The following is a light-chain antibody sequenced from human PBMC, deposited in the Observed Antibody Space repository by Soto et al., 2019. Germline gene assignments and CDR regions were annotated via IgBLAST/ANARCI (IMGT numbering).Light chain of an antibody. CDR3: QLWNSTSDHVV. V-gene: IGLV3-21*04. CDR2: YDS. J-gene: IGLJ3*02. Sequence: SYELTQPPSVSVAPGKTASITWGGNNIGSKSVNWYQQKPGQAPVLVIYYDSERPSGIPERFDGSKSENTATLTISRVEAGYEADYYCQLWNSTSDHVVFGGGTKLTVL. CDR1: NIGSKS.